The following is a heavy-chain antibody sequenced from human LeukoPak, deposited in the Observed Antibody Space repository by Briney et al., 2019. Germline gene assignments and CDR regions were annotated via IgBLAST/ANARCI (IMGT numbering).Heavy chain of an antibody. D-gene: IGHD6-19*01. CDR3: ARDNSSGWYGY. Sequence: SQTLSLTCTVSGGSISSYYWSWIRQPPGKGLEWIGYIYYSGSTNYNPSLKSRVTISVDTSKNQFSLKLSSVTAADTAVYYCARDNSSGWYGYWGQGTLVTVSS. J-gene: IGHJ4*02. CDR1: GGSISSYY. V-gene: IGHV4-59*01. CDR2: IYYSGST.